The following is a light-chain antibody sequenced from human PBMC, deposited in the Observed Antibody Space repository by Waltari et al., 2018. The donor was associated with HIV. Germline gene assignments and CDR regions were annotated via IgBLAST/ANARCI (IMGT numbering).Light chain of an antibody. CDR1: NIEGIS. CDR3: QVWDNNSEHPGVV. V-gene: IGLV3-21*04. J-gene: IGLJ2*01. CDR2: YDS. Sequence: SYVLTQPPSVSVAPGKTARITCGGNNIEGISVHWYQKKPGQAPVLVIYYDSHRPSGIPERFSGSNSGNTATLTISRVEAGDEADYYCQVWDNNSEHPGVVFGGGTKLTVL.